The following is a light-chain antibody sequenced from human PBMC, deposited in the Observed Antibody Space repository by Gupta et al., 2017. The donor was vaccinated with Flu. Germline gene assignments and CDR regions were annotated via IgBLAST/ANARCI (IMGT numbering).Light chain of an antibody. CDR1: TFPKKY. J-gene: IGLJ3*02. CDR3: LSAASSGTYRM. CDR2: NDS. V-gene: IGLV3-16*01. Sequence: GQMARITCSGETFPKKYAYWYQQKQGQSPVLGRFNDSERPSGIADRFSCSSSGTMATTTLTVVQAEDEADDDCLSAASSGTYRMFGGGTKLTVL.